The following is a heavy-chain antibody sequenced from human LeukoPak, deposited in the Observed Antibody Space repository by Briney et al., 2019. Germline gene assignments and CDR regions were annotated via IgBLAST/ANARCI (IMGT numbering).Heavy chain of an antibody. V-gene: IGHV4-61*02. J-gene: IGHJ3*02. Sequence: SGTLSLTCTVSGGSISSGNYYWNWIRQPAGKGLEWIGRVYPSGSTNYNPSLKSRVTISIDTSKNQFSLQMTSVTAADTAMYYCARSYYYDSSGSKDAFDIWGQGTMVTVSS. CDR2: VYPSGST. D-gene: IGHD3-22*01. CDR3: ARSYYYDSSGSKDAFDI. CDR1: GGSISSGNYY.